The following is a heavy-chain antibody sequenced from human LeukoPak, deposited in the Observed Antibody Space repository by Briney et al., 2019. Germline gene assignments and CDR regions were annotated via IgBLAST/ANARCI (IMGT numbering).Heavy chain of an antibody. J-gene: IGHJ3*02. CDR2: IGYSGNTI. Sequence: GGSLRLSCAASGFTFSDYYMNWIRQAPGKGLEWVSYIGYSGNTIYYADSVKGRFTISRDNAKNSLYLQMNSLRAEDTAVYHCARPLWDSSLLTGAYDIWGQGTMVTVSS. CDR1: GFTFSDYY. D-gene: IGHD3-22*01. CDR3: ARPLWDSSLLTGAYDI. V-gene: IGHV3-11*01.